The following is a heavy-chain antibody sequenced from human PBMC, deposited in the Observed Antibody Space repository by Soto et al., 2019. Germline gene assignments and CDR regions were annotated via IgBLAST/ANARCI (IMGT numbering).Heavy chain of an antibody. D-gene: IGHD1-26*01. V-gene: IGHV3-33*01. CDR3: TRGHLGPEEATGV. Sequence: GGSLRLSGVASGFAFSSYGMHWVRQTPGKGLEWVAVLGYDGGGRYYADPVKGRFTISRDNSKNTLYLHMDSLRGADTALYYGTRGHLGPEEATGVWDEVTTVT. J-gene: IGHJ6*02. CDR1: GFAFSSYG. CDR2: LGYDGGGR.